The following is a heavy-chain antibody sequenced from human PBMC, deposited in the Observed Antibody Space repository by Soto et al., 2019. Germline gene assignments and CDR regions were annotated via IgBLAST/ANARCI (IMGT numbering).Heavy chain of an antibody. J-gene: IGHJ4*02. CDR2: IYWDDAK. CDR1: GFSLSASGVG. Sequence: QITLKESGPTLVKPTQTLTLTCTFSGFSLSASGVGVGWIRQPPGKALEWLAIIYWDDAKHYSPSLKSSLTTPKEPPKNQVVLTMTNMDPVDTATYYCAHKGGGDRILDYWGQGTLVTVSS. D-gene: IGHD3-16*01. V-gene: IGHV2-5*02. CDR3: AHKGGGDRILDY.